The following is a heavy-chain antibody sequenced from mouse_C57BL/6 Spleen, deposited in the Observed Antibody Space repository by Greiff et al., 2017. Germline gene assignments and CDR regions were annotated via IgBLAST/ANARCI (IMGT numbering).Heavy chain of an antibody. CDR2: ISDGGSYT. CDR3: ARDGSSYPSAY. V-gene: IGHV5-4*01. D-gene: IGHD1-1*01. J-gene: IGHJ3*01. Sequence: DVKLVESGGGLVKPGGSLKLSCAASGFTFSSYAMSWVRQTPEKRLEWVATISDGGSYTYYPDNVKGRFTISRDNAKNNLYLQMSHLKSEDTARYYCARDGSSYPSAYWGQGTLVTVSA. CDR1: GFTFSSYA.